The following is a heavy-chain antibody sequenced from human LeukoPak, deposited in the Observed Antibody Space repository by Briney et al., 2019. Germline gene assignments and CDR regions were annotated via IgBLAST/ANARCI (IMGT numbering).Heavy chain of an antibody. CDR1: GYTFTGYY. Sequence: GASVKVSCTASGYTFTGYYMHWVRQAPGQGLEWMGWINPNSGGTNYAQKFQGRVTMTRDTSISTAYMELSRLRSDDTAVYYCARELIDYYYYGMDVWGQGTTVTVSS. CDR2: INPNSGGT. CDR3: ARELIDYYYYGMDV. V-gene: IGHV1-2*02. J-gene: IGHJ6*02. D-gene: IGHD2/OR15-2a*01.